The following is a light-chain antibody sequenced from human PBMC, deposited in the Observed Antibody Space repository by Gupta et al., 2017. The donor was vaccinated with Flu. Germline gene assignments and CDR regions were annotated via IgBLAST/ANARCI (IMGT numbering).Light chain of an antibody. CDR1: QSLLFNSNSKNY. V-gene: IGKV4-1*01. CDR2: WAS. CDR3: QQHYSSPLT. J-gene: IGKJ4*01. Sequence: DIALTQSPDSLAVSLGERATINCKSSQSLLFNSNSKNYLSWYQQKPGQPPKLLIYWASTRESGVPDRFTGSGSGTDFTLTISSLQPADVAVYYGQQHYSSPLTFGGGTKVEIK.